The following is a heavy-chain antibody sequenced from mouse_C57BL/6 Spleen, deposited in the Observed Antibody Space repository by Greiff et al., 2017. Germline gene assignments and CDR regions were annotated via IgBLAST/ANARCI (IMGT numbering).Heavy chain of an antibody. CDR3: ARGIYGSSSAWFAY. D-gene: IGHD1-1*01. J-gene: IGHJ3*01. CDR1: GYAFSSSW. V-gene: IGHV1-82*01. CDR2: IYPGDGDT. Sequence: QVQLKESGPELVKPGASVKISCKASGYAFSSSWMNWVKQRPGKGLEWIGRIYPGDGDTNYNGKFKGKATLTADKSSSTAYMQLSSLTSEDSVVYFCARGIYGSSSAWFAYWGQGTLVTVSA.